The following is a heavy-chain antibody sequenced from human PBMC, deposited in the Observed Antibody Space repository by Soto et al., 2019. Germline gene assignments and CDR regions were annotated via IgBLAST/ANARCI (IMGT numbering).Heavy chain of an antibody. D-gene: IGHD6-19*01. CDR3: GKDPARWVAVGAPAPY. V-gene: IGHV3-30*18. CDR1: GFTFSSYG. CDR2: ISYDGSNK. J-gene: IGHJ4*02. Sequence: QVQLVESGGGVVQPGRSLRLSCAASGFTFSSYGMHWVRQAPGKGLEWVAAISYDGSNKYYADSVKGRFTISRDNSKNTLYPKLNRWGAGDRAVFSWGKDPARWVAVGAPAPYGGQEPLTTFPS.